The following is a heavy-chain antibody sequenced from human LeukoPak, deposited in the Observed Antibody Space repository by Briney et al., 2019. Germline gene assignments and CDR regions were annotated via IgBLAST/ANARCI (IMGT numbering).Heavy chain of an antibody. J-gene: IGHJ3*02. V-gene: IGHV4-59*12. D-gene: IGHD3-10*01. CDR2: IYYSGST. CDR3: ARGAFNNRWFGELEFDAFDI. Sequence: PSETLSLTCTVSGGSISSYYWSWIRQPPGKGLEWIGYIYYSGSTNYNPSLKSRVTISIDTSKNQFSLKLSSVTAADTAVYYCARGAFNNRWFGELEFDAFDIWGQGTMVTVSS. CDR1: GGSISSYY.